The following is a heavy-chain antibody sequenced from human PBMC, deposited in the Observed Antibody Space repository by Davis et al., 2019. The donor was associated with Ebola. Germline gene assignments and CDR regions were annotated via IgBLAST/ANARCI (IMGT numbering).Heavy chain of an antibody. CDR2: KHNAGST. V-gene: IGHV4-38-2*02. Sequence: SETLSLTCSVSGYSISSGYYWGWIRQPPGKGLEWIGSKHNAGSTYYKSSLESRVTISLDTSKNQFSLKLSSVTAADTAVYYCARKSYYYDSSGYHRGAFDIWGQGTMVTVSS. J-gene: IGHJ3*02. D-gene: IGHD3-22*01. CDR3: ARKSYYYDSSGYHRGAFDI. CDR1: GYSISSGYY.